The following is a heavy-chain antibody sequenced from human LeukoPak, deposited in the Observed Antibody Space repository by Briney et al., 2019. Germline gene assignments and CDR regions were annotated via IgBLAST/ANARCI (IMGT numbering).Heavy chain of an antibody. CDR2: INPSGGST. Sequence: ASVKVSCKASGYTFTSYYMHWVRQAPGQGLEWMGIINPSGGSTSYAQKFQGRVTMTRDMSTSTVYMELSSLRSEDTAVYYCARRGIYYYGSGSPYYYYYYMDVWGKGTTVTVSS. D-gene: IGHD3-10*01. J-gene: IGHJ6*03. V-gene: IGHV1-46*03. CDR3: ARRGIYYYGSGSPYYYYYYMDV. CDR1: GYTFTSYY.